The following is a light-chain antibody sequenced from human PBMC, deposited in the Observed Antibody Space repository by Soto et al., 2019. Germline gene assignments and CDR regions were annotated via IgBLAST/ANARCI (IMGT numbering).Light chain of an antibody. Sequence: EIVMTQSPATLSVSPGERATLSCRASQSVSSNLAWYQQKPGQAPRLLIYGASTRATGIPARFSGSGSGTEFTLTISSLQSEDFAVYYCQQYNSWRATFGQGTKVEIK. CDR3: QQYNSWRAT. V-gene: IGKV3-15*01. CDR2: GAS. J-gene: IGKJ1*01. CDR1: QSVSSN.